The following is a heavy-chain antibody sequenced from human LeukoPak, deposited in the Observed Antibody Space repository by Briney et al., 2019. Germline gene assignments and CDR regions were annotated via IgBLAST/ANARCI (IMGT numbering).Heavy chain of an antibody. CDR2: IRYDGSNK. J-gene: IGHJ3*02. CDR3: ARGYWYAFDI. V-gene: IGHV3-30*02. Sequence: GGSLRLSCAASGFTFSSYAVHWVRQAPGKGLEWVAFIRYDGSNKYYADSVKGRFTISRDNSKNTLYLQMNSLRAEDTAIYYCARGYWYAFDIWGQGTMVTVSS. D-gene: IGHD2-8*02. CDR1: GFTFSSYA.